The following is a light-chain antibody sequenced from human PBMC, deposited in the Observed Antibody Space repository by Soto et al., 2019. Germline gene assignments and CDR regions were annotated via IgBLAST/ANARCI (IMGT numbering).Light chain of an antibody. V-gene: IGKV3-20*01. CDR1: QSVSSSY. Sequence: EIVLTQSPGTLSLSPGERATLSCRASQSVSSSYLAWYQQKPGQAPRLLIYGASSRATGIPDRFTGSGSGTGFTLTISRLEPEDFAVYYCQQYGSSADTFGQGTKLEIK. CDR3: QQYGSSADT. J-gene: IGKJ2*01. CDR2: GAS.